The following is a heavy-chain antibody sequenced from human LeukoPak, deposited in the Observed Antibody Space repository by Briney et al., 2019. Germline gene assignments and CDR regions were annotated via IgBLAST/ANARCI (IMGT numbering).Heavy chain of an antibody. D-gene: IGHD4-23*01. CDR2: ISASGGTT. CDR1: GFTFINYG. Sequence: PAESLRLSCAASGFTFINYGMTWVRQGPGKGLEWVAGISASGGTTYYADSVKGRFTSSRDNSKNTLYLQMNSLRAEDTAVYYCVLHHDIYYGGRWFDSWGQGTLVTVPS. CDR3: VLHHDIYYGGRWFDS. V-gene: IGHV3-23*01. J-gene: IGHJ5*01.